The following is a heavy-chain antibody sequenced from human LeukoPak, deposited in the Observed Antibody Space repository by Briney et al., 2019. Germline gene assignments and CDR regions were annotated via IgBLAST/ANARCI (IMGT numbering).Heavy chain of an antibody. CDR2: INPSGGST. Sequence: ASVKVSCKASGYTFTSYYMHWVRQAPGQGLEWMGIINPSGGSTSYAQKFQGRVTMTRDMSTSTVYMELSSLRSEVTAVYYCARVDSGTHGPQHWGQGTLVTVYS. V-gene: IGHV1-46*01. J-gene: IGHJ1*01. D-gene: IGHD1-26*01. CDR1: GYTFTSYY. CDR3: ARVDSGTHGPQH.